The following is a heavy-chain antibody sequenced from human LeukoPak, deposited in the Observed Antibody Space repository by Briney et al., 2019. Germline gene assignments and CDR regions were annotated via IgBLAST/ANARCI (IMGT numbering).Heavy chain of an antibody. Sequence: ASVKVSCKASGYTFTSYGISWVRQAPGQGLEWMGWISAYNGNTNYAQKLQGRVTMTTDTSTSTAYMELRSLRSDDTAVYYCAAGHGYCSSTSCTDHAFDIWGQGTMVTVSS. V-gene: IGHV1-18*01. CDR3: AAGHGYCSSTSCTDHAFDI. D-gene: IGHD2-2*03. J-gene: IGHJ3*02. CDR1: GYTFTSYG. CDR2: ISAYNGNT.